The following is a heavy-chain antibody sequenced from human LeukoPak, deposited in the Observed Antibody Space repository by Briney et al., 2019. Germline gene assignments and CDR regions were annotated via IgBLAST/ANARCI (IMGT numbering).Heavy chain of an antibody. CDR3: ARPYYYDSRIDP. D-gene: IGHD3-22*01. CDR2: MYYSGST. J-gene: IGHJ5*02. CDR1: GGSISRGDYY. V-gene: IGHV4-30-4*01. Sequence: SETLSLTCTVSGGSISRGDYYWSWIRQPPGKGLEWIAYMYYSGSTYYNPSLKSRVTMSADTSKNQLSLKLSSVTAADTAVYYCARPYYYDSRIDPWGQGILVTVSS.